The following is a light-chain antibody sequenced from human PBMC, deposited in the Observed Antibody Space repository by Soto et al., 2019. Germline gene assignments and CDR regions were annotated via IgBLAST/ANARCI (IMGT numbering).Light chain of an antibody. CDR1: QSVSSN. V-gene: IGKV3-15*01. J-gene: IGKJ1*01. CDR3: QQHNNWPLT. Sequence: EIVMTQSPATLSVSPGERATLSCRASQSVSSNLAWYQQKPGQAPRLLIYGASSRATGIPVRFSGSGSGTEFTLTISSLQSEDFAVYYCQQHNNWPLTFGQGTKVDIK. CDR2: GAS.